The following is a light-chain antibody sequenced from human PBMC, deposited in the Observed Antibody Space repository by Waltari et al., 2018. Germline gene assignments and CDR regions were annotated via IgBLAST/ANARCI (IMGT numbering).Light chain of an antibody. J-gene: IGKJ4*01. V-gene: IGKV3-20*01. CDR3: QYFTNSPPRVT. CDR1: DRVSSGY. CDR2: GTS. Sequence: EIVLTQSPGILSLSPGESAALSCRASDRVSSGYVNWYQQKGGQAPRLLIYGTSTRATGIPNRFSGSGSGTDFALIISRLEPEDFAVYYCQYFTNSPPRVTFGGGTKVEI.